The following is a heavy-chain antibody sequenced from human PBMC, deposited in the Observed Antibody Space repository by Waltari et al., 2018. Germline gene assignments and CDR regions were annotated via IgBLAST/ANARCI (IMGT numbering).Heavy chain of an antibody. CDR1: GVSITSNRHY. Sequence: QLQLQESGPRLVRPSETLSLICRVSGVSITSNRHYWAWLRQSPGQGLEWIGTVSYSGTTYIIPSLKARVSVPRATSKNQVSLILGSVTAADMAVYYCATYIGASVGTAAFDVWGQGTMVTVSS. D-gene: IGHD5-12*01. J-gene: IGHJ3*01. CDR3: ATYIGASVGTAAFDV. V-gene: IGHV4-39*01. CDR2: VSYSGTT.